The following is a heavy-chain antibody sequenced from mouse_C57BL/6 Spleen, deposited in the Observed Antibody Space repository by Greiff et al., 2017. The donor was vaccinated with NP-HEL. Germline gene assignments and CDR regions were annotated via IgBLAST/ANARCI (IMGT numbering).Heavy chain of an antibody. Sequence: EVQLQQSGPVLVKPGAEGKGAGRVSGYTFTDYYMNWVKQSHGKSLEWIGVINPYNGGTSYNQKFKGKATLTVDKSSSTAYMELNSLTSEDSAVYYCARSNWYFDVWGTGTTVTVSS. V-gene: IGHV1-19*01. CDR3: ARSNWYFDV. J-gene: IGHJ1*03. CDR1: GYTFTDYY. CDR2: INPYNGGT.